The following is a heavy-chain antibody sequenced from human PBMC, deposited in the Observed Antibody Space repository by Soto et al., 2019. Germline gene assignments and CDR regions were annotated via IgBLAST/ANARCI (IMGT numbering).Heavy chain of an antibody. D-gene: IGHD3-22*01. CDR2: ISSSSSTI. CDR1: GFTFSSYS. CDR3: AREKSYDSSGPTYDY. Sequence: QPGGSLRLSCAASGFTFSSYSMNWVRQAPGKGLEWVSYISSSSSTIYYADSVKDRFTISRDNAKNSLYLQMNSLRDEDTAVYYCAREKSYDSSGPTYDYWGQGTLVTVSS. V-gene: IGHV3-48*02. J-gene: IGHJ4*02.